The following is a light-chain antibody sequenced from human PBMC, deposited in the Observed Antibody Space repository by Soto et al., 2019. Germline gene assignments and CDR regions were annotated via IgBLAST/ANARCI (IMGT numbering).Light chain of an antibody. V-gene: IGKV3-20*01. CDR3: QQYNVWPYT. CDR2: GAS. CDR1: QSVSSSY. J-gene: IGKJ2*01. Sequence: EIQLTQSPCSLSLSQGERATLSCRASQSVSSSYLAWYQQKPGQAPRLLIYGASSRATGIPDRFSGSGSGTDFTLTISRLEPEDFAVYYCQQYNVWPYTFGQGTKVDIK.